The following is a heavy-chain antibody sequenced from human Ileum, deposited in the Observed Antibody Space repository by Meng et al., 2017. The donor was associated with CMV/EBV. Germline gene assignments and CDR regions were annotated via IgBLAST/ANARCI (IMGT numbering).Heavy chain of an antibody. CDR1: GGSFSDHY. Sequence: CTVSGGSFSDHYWSWIRQSPGKGLEWIGYVFHSGSTNYNLSLKRRVTISIDTSKSQIYLNLNSVTAADTAVYYCARIETSFGWYFDLWGRGTLVTVSS. J-gene: IGHJ2*01. CDR3: ARIETSFGWYFDL. V-gene: IGHV4-59*11. CDR2: VFHSGST. D-gene: IGHD3-10*01.